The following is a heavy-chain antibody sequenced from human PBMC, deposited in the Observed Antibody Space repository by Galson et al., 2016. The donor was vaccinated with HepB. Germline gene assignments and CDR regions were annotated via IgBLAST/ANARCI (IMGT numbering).Heavy chain of an antibody. D-gene: IGHD3-10*01. CDR2: IGPGSGDT. J-gene: IGHJ4*02. V-gene: IGHV1-2*02. CDR3: ARSTGFGIRIDY. Sequence: SVKVSCKASGHSFTGYFLNWVRQAPGQGLEWMGWIGPGSGDTKYAQKFQGRVTITRDRSISTVTMELNRLRSDDTAVYYCARSTGFGIRIDYWGQGTQVTVSS. CDR1: GHSFTGYF.